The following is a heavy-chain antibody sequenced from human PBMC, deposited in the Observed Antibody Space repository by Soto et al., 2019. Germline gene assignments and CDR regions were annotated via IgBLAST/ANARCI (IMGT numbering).Heavy chain of an antibody. D-gene: IGHD3-3*01. CDR1: GASVSSGCCY. CDR2: VYYSGST. J-gene: IGHJ6*03. V-gene: IGHV4-61*01. Sequence: SETLSLTCTVSGASVSSGCCYWGWIRQPPGRGLEWIGYVYYSGSTNYNPSLKSRVTISVDTSKNQFSLKLSSVTAADTAVYYCARAKYYDFWSGYYQPTLLGNYYMDVWAKGTTVTVSS. CDR3: ARAKYYDFWSGYYQPTLLGNYYMDV.